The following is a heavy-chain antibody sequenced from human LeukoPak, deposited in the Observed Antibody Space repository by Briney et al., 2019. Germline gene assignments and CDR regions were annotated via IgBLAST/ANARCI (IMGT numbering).Heavy chain of an antibody. V-gene: IGHV5-51*01. J-gene: IGHJ6*02. CDR2: IYPANSDS. D-gene: IGHD6-13*01. Sequence: GESLQISCKGSGYSFASFWIGWVRQMPGKGLEWVAIIYPANSDSRYSPSFQGQVTISADKSISTAYLQWSSLKASDTAIYYCARTYYSSSKYYYGMDVWGQGTTVTVSS. CDR3: ARTYYSSSKYYYGMDV. CDR1: GYSFASFW.